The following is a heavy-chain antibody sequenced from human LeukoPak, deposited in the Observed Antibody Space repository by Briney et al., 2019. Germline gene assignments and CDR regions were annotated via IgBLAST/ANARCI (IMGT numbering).Heavy chain of an antibody. CDR1: GFTFSSYW. V-gene: IGHV3-7*01. J-gene: IGHJ4*02. Sequence: GGSLRLSCAASGFTFSSYWMSWVRQAPGKGLEWVANIKQDGSEKYYVDSVKGRFTISRDNAKNSLYLQMNSLRAEDTAVYYCARGGYDFWSGKTTDYWGQGTLVIVSS. CDR2: IKQDGSEK. CDR3: ARGGYDFWSGKTTDY. D-gene: IGHD3-3*01.